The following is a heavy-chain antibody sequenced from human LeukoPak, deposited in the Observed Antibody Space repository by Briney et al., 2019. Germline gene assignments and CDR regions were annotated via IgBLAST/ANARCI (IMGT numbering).Heavy chain of an antibody. CDR1: GYTFTGYY. CDR2: INPNSGGT. CDR3: ARAFGYGAAAGTFGY. J-gene: IGHJ4*02. Sequence: ASMKVSCKASGYTFTGYYMHWVRQAPGQGLEWMGWINPNSGGTDYAQKFQGRVTMTRDTSISTAYMELSRLRSDDTAVYYCARAFGYGAAAGTFGYWGQGTLVTVSS. V-gene: IGHV1-2*02. D-gene: IGHD6-13*01.